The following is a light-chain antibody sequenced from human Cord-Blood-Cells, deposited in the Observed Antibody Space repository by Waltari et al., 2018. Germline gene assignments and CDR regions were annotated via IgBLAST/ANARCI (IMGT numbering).Light chain of an antibody. CDR3: QQLNSYPYT. CDR2: AAS. V-gene: IGKV1-9*01. Sequence: DIQLTQSPSFLSASVGDRVTITCRASQGISSYLAWYQQKPGKAPKLLIYAASTLQSGVPSRFSGSVSGKEFTLTISSLQPEDFATYYCQQLNSYPYTFGQGTKLEIK. CDR1: QGISSY. J-gene: IGKJ2*01.